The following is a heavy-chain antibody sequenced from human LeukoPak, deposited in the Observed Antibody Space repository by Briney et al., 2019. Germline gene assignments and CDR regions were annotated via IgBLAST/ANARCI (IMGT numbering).Heavy chain of an antibody. CDR3: ARGGHGHTQNDY. V-gene: IGHV1-2*02. CDR1: GYRFTDYH. Sequence: ASVKVSCKASGYRFTDYHMHWVRQAPGQGLEWMGWINPNTGGTNYAQSFQGRVTMTRDTSITTSYMELSKLLFDDTALYYCARGGHGHTQNDYWGQGTLVTVSS. D-gene: IGHD5-24*01. J-gene: IGHJ4*02. CDR2: INPNTGGT.